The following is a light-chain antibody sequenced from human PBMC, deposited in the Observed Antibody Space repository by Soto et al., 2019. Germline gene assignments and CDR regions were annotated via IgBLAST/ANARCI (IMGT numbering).Light chain of an antibody. Sequence: QSALTQPASLSGSPGQSITISCTGTSSDIGAYDYVSWFQQHPGKAPKLMISEVNNRPSGVSNRFSGSKSGNTAYLPISGLQVEAEAEYFCFSFPTTSTHVFGTGTQLTVL. CDR2: EVN. CDR3: FSFPTTSTHV. V-gene: IGLV2-14*01. J-gene: IGLJ1*01. CDR1: SSDIGAYDY.